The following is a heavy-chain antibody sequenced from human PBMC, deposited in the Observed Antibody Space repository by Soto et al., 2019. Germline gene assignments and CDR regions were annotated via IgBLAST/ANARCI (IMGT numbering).Heavy chain of an antibody. V-gene: IGHV1-69*05. Sequence: QVQLVQSGAEVKKPGSSVKVSCKASGGTFSSYAISWVRQAPGQGLEWMGGIIPIFGTADYAQKFQGRVTITKAKTTSTAYMELSSMSSEDTAVYYCARRLKQLGAVDYYYYGMDVWGQGTTVTVSS. J-gene: IGHJ6*01. CDR3: ARRLKQLGAVDYYYYGMDV. CDR2: IIPIFGTA. CDR1: GGTFSSYA. D-gene: IGHD6-6*01.